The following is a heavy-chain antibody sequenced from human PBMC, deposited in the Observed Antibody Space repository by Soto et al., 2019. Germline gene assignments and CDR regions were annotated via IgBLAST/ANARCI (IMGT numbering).Heavy chain of an antibody. J-gene: IGHJ6*02. V-gene: IGHV5-51*01. Sequence: EVQLVQSGAEVKKPGESLKISCKGSGYSFTSYWIGWVRQMPGKGLEGMGIIYPGDSDTSYSPSFQGQVTISADKSISTAYLQWSSLKASDTAMYYCARLKWFGYLHYGMDVWGQGTTVTVSS. D-gene: IGHD3-10*01. CDR1: GYSFTSYW. CDR3: ARLKWFGYLHYGMDV. CDR2: IYPGDSDT.